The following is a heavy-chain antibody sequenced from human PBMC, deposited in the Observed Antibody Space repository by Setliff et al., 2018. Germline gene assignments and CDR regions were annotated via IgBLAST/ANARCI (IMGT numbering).Heavy chain of an antibody. CDR1: GFTFRSYW. CDR2: IGHTGSI. V-gene: IGHV4-4*02. D-gene: IGHD2-21*02. J-gene: IGHJ4*02. CDR3: ARDLGHGGDSDY. Sequence: SCAASGFTFRSYWMSWVRQAPGKGLEWVGNIGHTGSINYNPSLKSRLTISRDTSKNQVSLKLNSVTATDTAVYYCARDLGHGGDSDYWGQGILVTVSS.